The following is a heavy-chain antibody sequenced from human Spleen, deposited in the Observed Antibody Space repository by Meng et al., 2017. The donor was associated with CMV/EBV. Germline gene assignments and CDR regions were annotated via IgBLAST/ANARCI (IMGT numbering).Heavy chain of an antibody. Sequence: QVEVVLSGAEVKKPGASVDVSCKASGYTFTSYGISWVRQAPGPGREWMGWISAYNGNTNYAQKLQGRVTMTTDTSTSTAYMELRSLRSDDTAVYYCARDPTIVGANQRDYWGQGTLVTVSS. CDR2: ISAYNGNT. CDR1: GYTFTSYG. CDR3: ARDPTIVGANQRDY. V-gene: IGHV1-18*01. J-gene: IGHJ4*02. D-gene: IGHD1-26*01.